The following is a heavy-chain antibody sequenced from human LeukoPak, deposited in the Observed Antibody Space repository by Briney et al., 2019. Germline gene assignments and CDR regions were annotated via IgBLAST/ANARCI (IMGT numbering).Heavy chain of an antibody. V-gene: IGHV4-38-2*02. Sequence: PSETLSLTCTVSGYSISSGYYWGWIRPPPGKGLEWIGSIYHSGSTYYNPSLKSRVTISVDTSKNQFSLKLSSVTAADTAVYYCARGSNYDFWSGYYGNWFDPWGQGTLVTVSS. J-gene: IGHJ5*02. CDR2: IYHSGST. CDR1: GYSISSGYY. D-gene: IGHD3-3*01. CDR3: ARGSNYDFWSGYYGNWFDP.